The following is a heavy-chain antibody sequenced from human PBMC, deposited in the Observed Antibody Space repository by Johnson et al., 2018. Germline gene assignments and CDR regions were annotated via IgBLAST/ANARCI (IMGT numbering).Heavy chain of an antibody. Sequence: QVQLVESGGGVVQPGRSLRLSCAASGFTFSSYGMHWVRQAPGKGLEWVAVIWYDGSNKYYADSVKGRFTISRDNSKNTLYLQINSLRAEDTAVYYCAKAVGSSSGYYYYYMDVWGKGTTVTVSS. J-gene: IGHJ6*03. V-gene: IGHV3-33*06. CDR1: GFTFSSYG. D-gene: IGHD6-6*01. CDR2: IWYDGSNK. CDR3: AKAVGSSSGYYYYYMDV.